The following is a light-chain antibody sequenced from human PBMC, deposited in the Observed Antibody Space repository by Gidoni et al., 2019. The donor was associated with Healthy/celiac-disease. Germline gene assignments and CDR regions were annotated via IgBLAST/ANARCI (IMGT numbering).Light chain of an antibody. V-gene: IGKV3-11*01. CDR3: QQRSNWLT. CDR2: DAS. Sequence: PTTIYYCPGERATIPCRASQNVSSNLAWYQQKPGHAPRLLIYDASNRATGIPARYSGSESGTDFTLTISSLEPEDFAVYYCQQRSNWLTFGGGTKVEIK. J-gene: IGKJ4*01. CDR1: QNVSSN.